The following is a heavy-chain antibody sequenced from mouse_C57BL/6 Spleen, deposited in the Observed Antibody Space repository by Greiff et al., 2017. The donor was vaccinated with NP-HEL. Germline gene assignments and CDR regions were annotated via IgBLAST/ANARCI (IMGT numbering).Heavy chain of an antibody. CDR1: GYTFTSYG. CDR2: IYPRSGNT. V-gene: IGHV1-81*01. CDR3: ARLDYGSSYGGYFDY. J-gene: IGHJ2*01. D-gene: IGHD1-1*01. Sequence: VQLVESGAELARPGASVKLSCKASGYTFTSYGISWVKQRTGQGLEWIGEIYPRSGNTYYNEKFKGKATLTADKSSSTAYMELRSLTSEDSAVYFCARLDYGSSYGGYFDYWGQGTTLTVSS.